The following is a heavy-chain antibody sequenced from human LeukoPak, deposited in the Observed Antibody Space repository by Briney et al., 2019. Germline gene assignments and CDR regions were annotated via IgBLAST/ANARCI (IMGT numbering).Heavy chain of an antibody. CDR3: ARGGETYYDFWSGYYFDY. Sequence: GGSLRLSCAASGFTFSSYWMSWVRQAPGKGLEWVANIKQDGSEKYYVDSVKGRFTISRDNAKNSLYLQMNSLRAEDTAVYYCARGGETYYDFWSGYYFDYWGQGTLVTVSS. D-gene: IGHD3-3*01. V-gene: IGHV3-7*01. J-gene: IGHJ4*02. CDR1: GFTFSSYW. CDR2: IKQDGSEK.